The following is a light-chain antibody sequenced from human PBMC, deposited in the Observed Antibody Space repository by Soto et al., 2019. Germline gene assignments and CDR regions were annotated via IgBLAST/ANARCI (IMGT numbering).Light chain of an antibody. CDR2: KAS. CDR1: QSISSW. CDR3: QQYNSYSGT. J-gene: IGKJ1*01. Sequence: DIQMTQSPSTLSGSVGDRVTITCRASQSISSWLAWYQQKPGKAPKLLIYKASSLESGVPSRFSGSGSGTEFTLTISSLQPDDFATYYCQQYNSYSGTFGQGTKVEIK. V-gene: IGKV1-5*03.